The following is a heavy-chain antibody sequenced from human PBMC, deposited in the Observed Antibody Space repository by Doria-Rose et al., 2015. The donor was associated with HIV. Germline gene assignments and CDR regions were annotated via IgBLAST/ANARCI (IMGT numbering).Heavy chain of an antibody. CDR3: ATGVTLDY. V-gene: IGHV3-21*01. CDR1: GFTFSSHR. Sequence: VQLVQFGGGLVRPGGSLRLSCATSGFTFSSHRINWVRQAPGKELEWVSSISSTSAYINYADSVRSRFTISRDNARNSLYLQMDSLRAEDTAIYYCATGVTLDYWGQGTLVTVSS. J-gene: IGHJ4*02. CDR2: ISSTSAYI. D-gene: IGHD3-10*01.